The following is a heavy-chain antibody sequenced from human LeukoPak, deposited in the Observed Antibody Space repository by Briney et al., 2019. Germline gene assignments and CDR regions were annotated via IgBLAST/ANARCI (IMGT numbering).Heavy chain of an antibody. CDR2: IYYIGST. D-gene: IGHD1-26*01. J-gene: IGHJ4*02. V-gene: IGHV4-59*01. Sequence: SETLSLTCTVSGGSFSSDYWSWIRQPPGKGLEWIGYIYYIGSTNYNPSLKSRITISVDTSKSHFSLKLSSVTAADTAVYYCARVVGATGSSDYWGQGTLVTVSS. CDR3: ARVVGATGSSDY. CDR1: GGSFSSDY.